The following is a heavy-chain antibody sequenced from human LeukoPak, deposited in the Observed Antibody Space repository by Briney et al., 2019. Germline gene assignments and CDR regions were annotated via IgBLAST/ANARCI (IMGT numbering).Heavy chain of an antibody. CDR2: ISYDGSNK. D-gene: IGHD5-12*01. CDR1: GFTFSSYG. J-gene: IGHJ4*02. Sequence: GGSLRLSCAASGFTFSSYGMHWVRQAPGKGLEWVAVISYDGSNKYYADSVKGRFTISRDNSKNTLYLQMNSLRAEDTAVYYCAKDKISGYDRGYFDYWGQGTLVTVSS. CDR3: AKDKISGYDRGYFDY. V-gene: IGHV3-30*18.